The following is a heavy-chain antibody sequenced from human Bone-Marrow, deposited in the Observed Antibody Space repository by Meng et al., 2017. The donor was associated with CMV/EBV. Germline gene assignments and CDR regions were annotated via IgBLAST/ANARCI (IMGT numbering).Heavy chain of an antibody. J-gene: IGHJ4*02. CDR3: ARDNDWGPDY. CDR1: GYTFTHHY. D-gene: IGHD3-9*01. CDR2: IYPNSGGT. Sequence: VASKASGYTFTHHYFHWVRQAPGQGLEWMGWIYPNSGGTHYAQKFQGRLTVTTDTSISTGYMELSSLGSDDTAVYYCARDNDWGPDYWGQGTLVTVSS. V-gene: IGHV1-2*02.